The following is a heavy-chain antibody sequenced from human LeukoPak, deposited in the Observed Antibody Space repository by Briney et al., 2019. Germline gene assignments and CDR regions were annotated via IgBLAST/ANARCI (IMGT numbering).Heavy chain of an antibody. V-gene: IGHV1-18*01. Sequence: ASVKASCKASGYNFNTYGINWVRQAPGQGLEWMGWISAYKGDTNYAQKFQGRVTVTTDTSTSTAYMELRSLRSDDSAVYYCARDYHDFWSGYYYYYMDVWGKGTTVTVSS. CDR2: ISAYKGDT. D-gene: IGHD3-3*01. CDR3: ARDYHDFWSGYYYYYMDV. J-gene: IGHJ6*03. CDR1: GYNFNTYG.